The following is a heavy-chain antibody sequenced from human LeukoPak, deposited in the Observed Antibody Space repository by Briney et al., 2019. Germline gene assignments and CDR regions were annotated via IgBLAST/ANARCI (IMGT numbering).Heavy chain of an antibody. CDR1: GYTFASYG. Sequence: ASVKVSCKASGYTFASYGISWVRQTPGQGLEWMGWISAYNGNTNYAQKLQGRVTMTTDTSTSTAYMELRSLRSDDTAVYYCARSGGYYYGSGSYSTFDYWGQGTLVTVSS. V-gene: IGHV1-18*01. CDR2: ISAYNGNT. J-gene: IGHJ4*02. D-gene: IGHD3-10*01. CDR3: ARSGGYYYGSGSYSTFDY.